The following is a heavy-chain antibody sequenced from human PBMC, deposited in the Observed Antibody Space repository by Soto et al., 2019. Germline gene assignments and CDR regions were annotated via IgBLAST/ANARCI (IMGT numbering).Heavy chain of an antibody. Sequence: QVQLVESGGGVVQPGRSLRLSCAASGFTFSSYAMRWVRQAPGKGLEWVAVISYDGSNKYYADSVKGRFTISRDNSKNTLYLQMNSLRAEDTAVYYCARDPPIVVVVAATPYFDYWGQGTLVTVSS. CDR3: ARDPPIVVVVAATPYFDY. V-gene: IGHV3-30-3*01. J-gene: IGHJ4*02. D-gene: IGHD2-15*01. CDR1: GFTFSSYA. CDR2: ISYDGSNK.